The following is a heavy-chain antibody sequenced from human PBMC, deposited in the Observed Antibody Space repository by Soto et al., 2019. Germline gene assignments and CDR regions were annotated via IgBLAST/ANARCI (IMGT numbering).Heavy chain of an antibody. CDR1: AGTISRYY. CDR3: ATDYYGSGSYYKHYYYYMDV. D-gene: IGHD3-10*01. J-gene: IGHJ6*03. CDR2: IYYSGST. V-gene: IGHV4-59*08. Sequence: SETLSLSSTGSAGTISRYYRSWIRQPPGKGLEWIGYIYYSGSTNYNPSLKSRVTISVDTSKNQFSLKLSSVTAADTAVYYCATDYYGSGSYYKHYYYYMDVWGKGTTVT.